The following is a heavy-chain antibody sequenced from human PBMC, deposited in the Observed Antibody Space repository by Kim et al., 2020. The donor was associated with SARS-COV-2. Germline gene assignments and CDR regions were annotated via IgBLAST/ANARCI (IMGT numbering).Heavy chain of an antibody. D-gene: IGHD6-19*01. J-gene: IGHJ4*02. CDR2: VYYTGTT. CDR3: ARGSYDIGWSSYSFHV. Sequence: SETLSLTCSVSGGSLTSSSYYWGWIRQPPGKGLEWIGSVYYTGTTYSKSSLKGRVTVSLDTPRNQFSLRLTSVTAADTAVYYCARGSYDIGWSSYSFHVWGQGTLLTVSS. V-gene: IGHV4-39*07. CDR1: GGSLTSSSYY.